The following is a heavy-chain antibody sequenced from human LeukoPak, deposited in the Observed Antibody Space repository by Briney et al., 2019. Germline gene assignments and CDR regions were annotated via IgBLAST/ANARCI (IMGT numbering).Heavy chain of an antibody. Sequence: GRSLRLSCAASGFTFSSYGMHWVRQAPGKGLEWVAVISYDGSNKYYADSVKGRFTISRDNSKNTLYLQMNSLRAEDTAVYYCARDSTNSGSRLFDYWGQGTLVTVSS. J-gene: IGHJ4*02. CDR1: GFTFSSYG. CDR2: ISYDGSNK. D-gene: IGHD1-26*01. CDR3: ARDSTNSGSRLFDY. V-gene: IGHV3-30*03.